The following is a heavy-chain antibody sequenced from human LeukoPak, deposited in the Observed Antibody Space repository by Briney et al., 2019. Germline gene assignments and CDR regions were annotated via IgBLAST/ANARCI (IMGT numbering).Heavy chain of an antibody. CDR2: INHSGST. J-gene: IGHJ2*01. Sequence: PSETLSLTCAVYGGSFGGYYWSWIRQPPGKGLEWIGEINHSGSTNYNPSLKSRVTISVDTSKNQFSLKLSSVTAADTAVYYCARMTIFWYFDLWGRGTLVTVSS. D-gene: IGHD3-3*01. CDR3: ARMTIFWYFDL. CDR1: GGSFGGYY. V-gene: IGHV4-34*01.